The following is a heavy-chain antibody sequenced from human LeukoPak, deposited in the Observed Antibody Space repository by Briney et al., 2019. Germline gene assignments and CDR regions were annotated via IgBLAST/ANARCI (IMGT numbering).Heavy chain of an antibody. D-gene: IGHD3-9*01. CDR1: GYSFTDYY. V-gene: IGHV1-2*02. Sequence: ASVKVSCKASGYSFTDYYMHWVRQAPGQGLEWMGWINLNSGDIKSAQKFQGRVTMTRDTSITTVYMEVSWLTSGDTAIYYCARADRLHGGPYLTGPWGQGTLVTVSS. CDR2: INLNSGDI. CDR3: ARADRLHGGPYLTGP. J-gene: IGHJ5*02.